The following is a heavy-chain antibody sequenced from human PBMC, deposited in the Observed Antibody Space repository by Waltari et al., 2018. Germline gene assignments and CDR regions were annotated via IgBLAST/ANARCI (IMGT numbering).Heavy chain of an antibody. Sequence: QVQLVQSGAEVKKPGSSVKVSCKASGGTFSSYAISRVRQAPGQGLEWMGGISPIFGTANYAQKFQGRVTITTDESTSTAYMELSSLRSEDTAVYYCAGAAQYYDILTGYLGWGQGTLVTVSS. J-gene: IGHJ4*02. CDR3: AGAAQYYDILTGYLG. CDR2: ISPIFGTA. D-gene: IGHD3-9*01. CDR1: GGTFSSYA. V-gene: IGHV1-69*05.